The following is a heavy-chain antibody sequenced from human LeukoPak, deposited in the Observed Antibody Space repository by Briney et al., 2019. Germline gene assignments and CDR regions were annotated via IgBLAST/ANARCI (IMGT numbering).Heavy chain of an antibody. CDR3: ARGERGDGYNSPLFDP. CDR1: GGSISSYY. Sequence: NPSETLSPTCTVSGGSISSYYWSWIRQPPGKGLEWIGYIYYSGSTNYNPSLKSRVTISVDTSKNQFSLKLSSVTAADTAVYYCARGERGDGYNSPLFDPWGQGTLVTVSS. D-gene: IGHD5-24*01. V-gene: IGHV4-59*01. J-gene: IGHJ5*02. CDR2: IYYSGST.